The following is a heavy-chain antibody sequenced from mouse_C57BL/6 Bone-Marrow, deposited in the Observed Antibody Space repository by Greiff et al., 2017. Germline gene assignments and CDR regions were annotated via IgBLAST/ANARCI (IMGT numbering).Heavy chain of an antibody. V-gene: IGHV1-64*01. CDR3: AISGIYYYGSWGYFDV. D-gene: IGHD1-1*01. Sequence: QVQLQQPGAELVKPGASVKLSCKASGYTFTSYWMHWVKQRPGQGLEWIGMIHPNSGSTNYNEKFKSKATLTVDKSSSTAYMQLSSLTSEDSAVYYCAISGIYYYGSWGYFDVWGTGTTVTVSS. CDR1: GYTFTSYW. J-gene: IGHJ1*03. CDR2: IHPNSGST.